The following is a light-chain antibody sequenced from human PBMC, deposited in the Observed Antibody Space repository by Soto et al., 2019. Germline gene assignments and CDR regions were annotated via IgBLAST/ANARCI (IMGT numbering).Light chain of an antibody. CDR3: QHDNSYSEG. V-gene: IGKV1-5*03. Sequence: PMTQAACPRSGSVGDIVTITCRASQTISSWLAWYQQKPGKAPKLLIYKASTLKSGVPSRFSGSGSGTEFTLTISSLQPDDFATYYCQHDNSYSEGFGQGTKVEIK. J-gene: IGKJ1*01. CDR1: QTISSW. CDR2: KAS.